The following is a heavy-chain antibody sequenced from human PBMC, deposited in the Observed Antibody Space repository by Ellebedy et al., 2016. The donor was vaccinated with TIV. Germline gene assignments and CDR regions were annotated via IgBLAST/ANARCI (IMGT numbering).Heavy chain of an antibody. J-gene: IGHJ4*02. D-gene: IGHD5-12*01. CDR1: GFTFDDYA. CDR3: AKDISPLATWY. Sequence: SLKISCAASGFTFDDYAMHWVRQAPGKGLEWVSGISWNSGSIGYADSVKGRFTISRDNAKNSLYLQMNSLRAEDTALYYCAKDISPLATWYWGQGTLVTVSS. V-gene: IGHV3-9*01. CDR2: ISWNSGSI.